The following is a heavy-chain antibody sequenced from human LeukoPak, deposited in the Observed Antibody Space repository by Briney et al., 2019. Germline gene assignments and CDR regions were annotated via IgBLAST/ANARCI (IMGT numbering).Heavy chain of an antibody. CDR2: ILYDGSNK. V-gene: IGHV3-30*02. Sequence: PGGSLRLSCAASGFTSNSYVMHWVRPAPRGGLERVAFILYDGSNKYYAESVKCRFTISRDNSKNTLYLQMNRLRGEDTAVYYCAKDRNYNILGSSDYWGQGTLVTVSS. J-gene: IGHJ4*02. CDR1: GFTSNSYV. D-gene: IGHD3-9*01. CDR3: AKDRNYNILGSSDY.